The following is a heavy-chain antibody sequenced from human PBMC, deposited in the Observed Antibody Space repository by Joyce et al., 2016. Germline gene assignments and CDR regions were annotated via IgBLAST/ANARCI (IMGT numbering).Heavy chain of an antibody. CDR2: SHHSRSN. CDR1: GTSISSADW. CDR3: ARDRRQEWARLHHGPFDI. V-gene: IGHV4-4*02. J-gene: IGHJ3*02. Sequence: QVQLQQSGTGLVKHSGTLALTCAVPGTSISSADWWSWLRQPRGKGREGIGESHHSRSNKYNPALKSRVSIFVDKSRNQFSLRLTSVTASDTAVYFCARDRRQEWARLHHGPFDICGQGTMATVSS. D-gene: IGHD3-3*01.